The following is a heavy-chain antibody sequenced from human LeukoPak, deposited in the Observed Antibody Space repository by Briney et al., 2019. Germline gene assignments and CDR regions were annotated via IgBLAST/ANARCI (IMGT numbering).Heavy chain of an antibody. D-gene: IGHD5-12*01. Sequence: GGSLRLSCAASGFTFSSYAMSWVRQAPGKGLEWVSAISGSGGSTYYADSVKGRFTISRDNSKNTLYLQMNSLRAEDTAVYYCAKDTRYIGGYEPLDYWGQGTLVTVSS. CDR1: GFTFSSYA. CDR3: AKDTRYIGGYEPLDY. J-gene: IGHJ4*02. V-gene: IGHV3-23*01. CDR2: ISGSGGST.